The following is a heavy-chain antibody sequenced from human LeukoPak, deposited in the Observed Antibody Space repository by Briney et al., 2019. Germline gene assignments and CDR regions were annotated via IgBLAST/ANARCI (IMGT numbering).Heavy chain of an antibody. CDR3: AKGLTGATPYYFDY. J-gene: IGHJ4*02. CDR2: INSDGSST. V-gene: IGHV3-74*01. Sequence: PGGSLRLSCAASGFTFSSYWMHWVRQAPGKGLVWVSRINSDGSSTSYADSVKGRFTISRDNSKNTLYLQMNSLRADDTAVYYCAKGLTGATPYYFDYWGQGTLVTVSS. CDR1: GFTFSSYW. D-gene: IGHD1-26*01.